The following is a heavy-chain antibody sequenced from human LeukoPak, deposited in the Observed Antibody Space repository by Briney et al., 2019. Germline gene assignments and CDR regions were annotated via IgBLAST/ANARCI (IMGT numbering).Heavy chain of an antibody. J-gene: IGHJ4*02. V-gene: IGHV4-39*01. CDR3: ARQRNYYGSGTLIY. Sequence: PSETLSLTCTVSGGSISSSSYYWGWIRQPPGKGLEWIGSIYYSGSTYYNPSLKSRVTISVDTSKNQFSLKLSSVTAADTAVYYCARQRNYYGSGTLIYWGQGTLVTVSS. D-gene: IGHD3-10*01. CDR1: GGSISSSSYY. CDR2: IYYSGST.